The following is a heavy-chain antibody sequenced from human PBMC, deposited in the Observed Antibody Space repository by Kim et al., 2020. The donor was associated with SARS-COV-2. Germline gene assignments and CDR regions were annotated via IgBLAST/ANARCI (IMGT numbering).Heavy chain of an antibody. CDR3: AKEEDSSSWYMVGWFDP. D-gene: IGHD6-13*01. V-gene: IGHV3-23*01. Sequence: GGSLRLSCAASGFTFSSYAMSWVRQAPGKGLEWVSAISGSGGSTYYADSVKGRFTISRDNSKNTLYLQMNSLRAEDTAVYYCAKEEDSSSWYMVGWFDPWGQGTLVTVSS. CDR2: ISGSGGST. J-gene: IGHJ5*02. CDR1: GFTFSSYA.